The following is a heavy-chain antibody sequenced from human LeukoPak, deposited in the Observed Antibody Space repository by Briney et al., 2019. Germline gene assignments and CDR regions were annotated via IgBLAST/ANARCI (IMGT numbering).Heavy chain of an antibody. D-gene: IGHD3-22*01. V-gene: IGHV3-74*01. J-gene: IGHJ4*02. CDR2: INTDGSST. CDR3: ARAGYDSSGSYIATFDY. CDR1: GFTFSSYW. Sequence: PGGSLRLSCGASGFTFSSYWMFWVRQAPGKGLVWVSRINTDGSSTTHADPVKGRFTISRDNTKNTLYLQMNSLRAEDTAVYYCARAGYDSSGSYIATFDYWGQGTLVTVSS.